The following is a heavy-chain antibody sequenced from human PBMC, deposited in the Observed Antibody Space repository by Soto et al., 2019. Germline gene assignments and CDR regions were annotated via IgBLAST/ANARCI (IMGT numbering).Heavy chain of an antibody. Sequence: ASVKVSCKASGYTFTSYGISWVRQAPGQGLEWMGWISAYNGNTNYAQKLQGRVTMTTDTSTSTAYMELRSLRSDDTAVYYCARHRTLVVVATLASYFDYGGQGTLVTVSS. CDR1: GYTFTSYG. V-gene: IGHV1-18*01. CDR3: ARHRTLVVVATLASYFDY. J-gene: IGHJ4*02. D-gene: IGHD2-15*01. CDR2: ISAYNGNT.